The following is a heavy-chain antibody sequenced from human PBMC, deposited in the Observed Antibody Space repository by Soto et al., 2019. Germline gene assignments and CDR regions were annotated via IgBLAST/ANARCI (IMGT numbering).Heavy chain of an antibody. CDR3: AKDPGTQLTLGPVDF. CDR2: IKQDGSEK. J-gene: IGHJ4*02. Sequence: GGSLRLSCAASGFTFSSYWMSWVRQAPGKGLEWVANIKQDGSEKYYVDSVKGRFTISRDNAKNSLYLQMNSLRAEDTAVYYCAKDPGTQLTLGPVDFWGQGTLVTVSS. D-gene: IGHD1-1*01. V-gene: IGHV3-7*05. CDR1: GFTFSSYW.